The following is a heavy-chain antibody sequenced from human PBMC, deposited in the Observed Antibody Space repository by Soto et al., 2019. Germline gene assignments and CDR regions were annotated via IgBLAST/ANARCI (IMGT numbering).Heavy chain of an antibody. CDR2: ISSSSSYI. Sequence: EVQLVESGGGLVKPGGSLRLSCAASGFTFSSYSMNWVRQAPGKGLEWVSSISSSSSYIYYADSVKGRFTISRDNAKNSLYLQMHSLRAEDTAVYYCARDYDYVWGSDAFDIWGQGTMVTVSS. V-gene: IGHV3-21*01. D-gene: IGHD3-16*01. CDR3: ARDYDYVWGSDAFDI. J-gene: IGHJ3*02. CDR1: GFTFSSYS.